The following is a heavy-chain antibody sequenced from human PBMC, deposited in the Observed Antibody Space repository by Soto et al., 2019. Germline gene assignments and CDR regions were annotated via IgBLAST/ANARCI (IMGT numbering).Heavy chain of an antibody. CDR3: VRQGFGRLHGLVDV. CDR1: GGSMISYY. Sequence: PSETLSLTCTVSGGSMISYYWSWIRQPPGRGLEWIGFIYYAGSTKYNPSLNSRVTISVDTSTKQFFLKLSSVTAADTAVYYCVRQGFGRLHGLVDVWGQGTTVTVSS. J-gene: IGHJ6*02. CDR2: IYYAGST. D-gene: IGHD3-10*01. V-gene: IGHV4-59*08.